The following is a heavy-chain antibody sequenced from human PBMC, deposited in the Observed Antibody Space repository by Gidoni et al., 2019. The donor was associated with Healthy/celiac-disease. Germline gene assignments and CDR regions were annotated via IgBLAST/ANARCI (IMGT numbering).Heavy chain of an antibody. V-gene: IGHV3-23*01. CDR2: ISGSGGST. CDR1: GFTFRSYA. D-gene: IGHD3-10*01. J-gene: IGHJ4*02. Sequence: VQLLESGGGLVQPGGSLRLSCSASGFTFRSYAMSWGRQAPGKGLEWVSAISGSGGSTYYADSVKGRFTISRDNSKNKLYLQMNSLRAEDTAVYYCAKDGNWEFPFATEDYWGQGTLVTVSS. CDR3: AKDGNWEFPFATEDY.